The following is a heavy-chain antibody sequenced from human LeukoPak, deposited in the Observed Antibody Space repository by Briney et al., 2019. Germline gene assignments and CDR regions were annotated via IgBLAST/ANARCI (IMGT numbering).Heavy chain of an antibody. V-gene: IGHV4-59*01. D-gene: IGHD2-8*01. CDR3: AREGKWRGPFDY. CDR1: GGSISSYY. Sequence: PSETLSLTCTVSGGSISSYYWSWIRQPPGKGLEWIGYTYYSGSTNYNPSLKSRVTISVDTSKNQFSLKLSSVTAADTAVYYCAREGKWRGPFDYWGQGTLVTVSS. J-gene: IGHJ4*02. CDR2: TYYSGST.